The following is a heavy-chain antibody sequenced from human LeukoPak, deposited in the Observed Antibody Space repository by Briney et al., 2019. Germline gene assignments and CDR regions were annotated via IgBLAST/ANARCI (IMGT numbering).Heavy chain of an antibody. Sequence: GGSLRLSCAASGFTFSSSWMHWVCQAPEKGLEWVADIKCDGSEKYYVDSVKGRLTITRDNAKNSLYLQVNSLRAEDMTVYYCVEGRGYSGCGGFDYWGQGTLVTVSS. CDR2: IKCDGSEK. CDR1: GFTFSSSW. V-gene: IGHV3-52*01. CDR3: VEGRGYSGCGGFDY. J-gene: IGHJ4*02. D-gene: IGHD5-12*01.